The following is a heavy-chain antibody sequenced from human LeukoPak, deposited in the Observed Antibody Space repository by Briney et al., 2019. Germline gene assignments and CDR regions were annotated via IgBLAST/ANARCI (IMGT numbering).Heavy chain of an antibody. Sequence: SETLSLTCAVYGGSFSGCHWSWIRQPPGKGLEWIGEINHSGSTNYNPSLKSRVTISVDTSKNQFSLKLSSVTAADTAVYYCARTFSTVYWYSDLWGRGTLVTVSS. CDR1: GGSFSGCH. V-gene: IGHV4-34*01. J-gene: IGHJ2*01. CDR3: ARTFSTVYWYSDL. CDR2: INHSGST. D-gene: IGHD2/OR15-2a*01.